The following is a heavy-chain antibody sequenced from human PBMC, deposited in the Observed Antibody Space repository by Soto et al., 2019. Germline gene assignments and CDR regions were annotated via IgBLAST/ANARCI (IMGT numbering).Heavy chain of an antibody. D-gene: IGHD4-17*01. Sequence: SETLSLTCAVYCGYFCGYYWSWIRQPPGKGLEWIGEINHSGSTNYNPSLKSRVTISVDTSKNQFSLKLRFVTAADTAVYYCALSGGWSDYGDYVAFDYWGQGTLVTVSS. CDR2: INHSGST. J-gene: IGHJ4*02. V-gene: IGHV4-34*01. CDR1: CGYFCGYY. CDR3: ALSGGWSDYGDYVAFDY.